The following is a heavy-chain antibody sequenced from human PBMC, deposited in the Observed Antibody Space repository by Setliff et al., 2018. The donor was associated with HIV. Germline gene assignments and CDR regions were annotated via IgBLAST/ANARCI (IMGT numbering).Heavy chain of an antibody. CDR2: INAGNGDT. CDR3: ARDLPTPNWGFDY. CDR1: GYTFTSYA. J-gene: IGHJ4*02. V-gene: IGHV1-3*01. Sequence: ASVKVSCKASGYTFTSYAMHWVRQAPGQRLEWMGWINAGNGDTKYSQKFQGRVTATTDTSASTAYLELSSLRSEDTAVYYCARDLPTPNWGFDYWGQGTLVTVSS. D-gene: IGHD7-27*01.